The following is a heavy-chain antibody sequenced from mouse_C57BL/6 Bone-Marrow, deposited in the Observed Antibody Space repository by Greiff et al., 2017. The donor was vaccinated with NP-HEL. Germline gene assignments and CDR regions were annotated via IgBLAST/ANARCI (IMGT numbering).Heavy chain of an antibody. CDR3: ARQGVFAWFAY. Sequence: EVQGVESGGGLVKPGGSLKLSCAASGFTFSSYTMSWVRQTPEKRLEWVATISGGGGNTYYPDSVKGRFTISRDNAKNTLYLQMSSLRSEDTALYYCARQGVFAWFAYWGQGTLVTVSA. V-gene: IGHV5-9*01. CDR2: ISGGGGNT. J-gene: IGHJ3*01. CDR1: GFTFSSYT.